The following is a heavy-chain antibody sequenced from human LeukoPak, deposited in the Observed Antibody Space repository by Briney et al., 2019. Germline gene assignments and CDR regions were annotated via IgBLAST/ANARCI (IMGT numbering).Heavy chain of an antibody. CDR2: IYYSGST. Sequence: SETLSLTCTVSGGSISSYYWSWIRQPPGKGLEWIGYIYYSGSTNYNPSLKSRVTISVDTSKNQFSLKLSSVIAADTAVYYCAGWNLDWFDPWGQGTLVTVSS. D-gene: IGHD1-7*01. J-gene: IGHJ5*02. CDR1: GGSISSYY. CDR3: AGWNLDWFDP. V-gene: IGHV4-59*01.